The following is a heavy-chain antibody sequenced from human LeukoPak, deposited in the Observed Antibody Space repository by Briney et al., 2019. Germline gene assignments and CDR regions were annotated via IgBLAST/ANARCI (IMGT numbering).Heavy chain of an antibody. J-gene: IGHJ4*02. CDR1: GFTFSSYS. D-gene: IGHD2-15*01. V-gene: IGHV3-48*01. CDR3: ARAPSWSVVAAPSYSFDY. CDR2: ISSSSSTI. Sequence: GGSLRLSCAASGFTFSSYSMNWVRQAPGKGLEWVSYISSSSSTIYYADSVRGRFTISRDNAKNSLFLQMNSLRAEDTAVYYCARAPSWSVVAAPSYSFDYWGQGSLVTVSS.